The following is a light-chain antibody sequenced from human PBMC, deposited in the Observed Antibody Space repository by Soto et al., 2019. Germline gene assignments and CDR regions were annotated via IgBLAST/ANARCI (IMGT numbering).Light chain of an antibody. Sequence: EIVMTQSPATLSVSPGERATLSCRASQSVSSNLAWYQQKPGQPPSLLIYGAYTRAAGVPARFSGSGSGTEFTLTITSLQSEDIAAYYCQQYNIWPPITFGQGTRLEIK. CDR1: QSVSSN. CDR2: GAY. J-gene: IGKJ5*01. V-gene: IGKV3-15*01. CDR3: QQYNIWPPIT.